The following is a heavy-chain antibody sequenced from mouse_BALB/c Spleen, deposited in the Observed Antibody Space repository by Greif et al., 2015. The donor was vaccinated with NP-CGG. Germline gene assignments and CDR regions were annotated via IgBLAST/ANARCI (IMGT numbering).Heavy chain of an antibody. CDR2: IDPETGGT. J-gene: IGHJ2*01. D-gene: IGHD4-1*01. CDR1: GYTFTDYE. CDR3: TRSWDGY. V-gene: IGHV1-15*01. Sequence: VQLQESGAELVRPGASVTLSCKASGYTFTDYEMHWVKQTPVHGLEWIGAIDPETGGTAYNQKFKGKATLTADKSSSTACMELRSLTSEDSAVYYCTRSWDGYWGQGTTLTVSA.